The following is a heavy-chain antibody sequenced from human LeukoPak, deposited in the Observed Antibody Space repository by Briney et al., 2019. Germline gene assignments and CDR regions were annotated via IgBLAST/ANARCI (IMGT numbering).Heavy chain of an antibody. D-gene: IGHD5-18*01. CDR2: INSDGSST. CDR1: GFTSSIYW. V-gene: IGHV3-74*01. J-gene: IGHJ3*02. Sequence: PGGSLRLSCAPSGFTSSIYWMHWVRKAPGKGLVWVSRINSDGSSTSYADSVKGRFTLSRDNAKNTLYLQMNSLRAEDTAVYYCARASPPPLIQLWPYDDAFDIWGQGTMVTVSS. CDR3: ARASPPPLIQLWPYDDAFDI.